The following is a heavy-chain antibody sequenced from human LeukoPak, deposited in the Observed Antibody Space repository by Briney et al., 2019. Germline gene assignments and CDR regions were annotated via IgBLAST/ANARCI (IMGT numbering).Heavy chain of an antibody. CDR1: GGSISSYY. V-gene: IGHV4-59*01. J-gene: IGHJ6*02. Sequence: SETLSLTCTVSGGSISSYYWSWIRQPPGKGLEWIGYMYYTGSTNYNPSLKSRVTISVDTFKNQFSLKLSSVTAADTAVYYCASSTVVKSYYYYGMDVWGQGTTVTVSS. CDR3: ASSTVVKSYYYYGMDV. CDR2: MYYTGST. D-gene: IGHD4-23*01.